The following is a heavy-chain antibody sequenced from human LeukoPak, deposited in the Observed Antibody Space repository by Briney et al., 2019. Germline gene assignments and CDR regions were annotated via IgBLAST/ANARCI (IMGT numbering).Heavy chain of an antibody. D-gene: IGHD2-2*01. CDR3: AKAAAIYYYYYMDV. Sequence: TGGSLRLSCAASGFTFSSYGMHWVRQAPGKGLEWVAFIRYDGSNKYYADSVKGRLTISRDNSKNTLYLQMNSLRAEDTAVYYCAKAAAIYYYYYMDVWGKGTTVTVSS. CDR1: GFTFSSYG. V-gene: IGHV3-30*02. CDR2: IRYDGSNK. J-gene: IGHJ6*03.